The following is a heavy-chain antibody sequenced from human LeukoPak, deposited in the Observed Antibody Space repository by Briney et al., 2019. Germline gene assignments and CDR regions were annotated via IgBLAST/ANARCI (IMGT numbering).Heavy chain of an antibody. CDR1: GFTFSNAW. CDR2: IKSKTDGGTT. CDR3: ARAVNSGSYVLDY. D-gene: IGHD1-26*01. J-gene: IGHJ4*02. Sequence: GGSLRLSCAASGFTFSNAWMSWVRQAPGKGLEWVGRIKSKTDGGTTDYAAPVKGRFTISRDDSKNTLYLQMNSLRADDTAVYYCARAVNSGSYVLDYWGQGTLVTVSS. V-gene: IGHV3-15*01.